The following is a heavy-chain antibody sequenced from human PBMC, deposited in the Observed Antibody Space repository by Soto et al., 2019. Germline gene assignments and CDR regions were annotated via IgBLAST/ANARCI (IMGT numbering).Heavy chain of an antibody. CDR1: GYTFSDYY. D-gene: IGHD3-16*01. Sequence: QVQLVQSGAEVKKPGASVYVSCKASGYTFSDYYVHWVRQAPGQGLDWMGWINPNVGGTNYARKFQGRVTMTRDTSISTVYMKLTRLSPDDTAIYYCARGGREVPRIPYDTWGQGTQVTVSS. J-gene: IGHJ5*02. V-gene: IGHV1-2*02. CDR3: ARGGREVPRIPYDT. CDR2: INPNVGGT.